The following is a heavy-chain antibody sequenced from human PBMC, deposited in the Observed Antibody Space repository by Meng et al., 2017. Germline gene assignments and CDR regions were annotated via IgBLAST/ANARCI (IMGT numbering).Heavy chain of an antibody. V-gene: IGHV1-8*01. Sequence: QGQLVESWAEVKKPWATVKVSRKASGNTFTSYDINWVRQATGQGLEWMGWMNPNSGNTGYAQKFQGRVTMTRNTSISTAYMELSSLRSEDTAVYYCASGYGDYYFDYWGQGTLVTVSS. J-gene: IGHJ4*02. CDR1: GNTFTSYD. D-gene: IGHD4-17*01. CDR3: ASGYGDYYFDY. CDR2: MNPNSGNT.